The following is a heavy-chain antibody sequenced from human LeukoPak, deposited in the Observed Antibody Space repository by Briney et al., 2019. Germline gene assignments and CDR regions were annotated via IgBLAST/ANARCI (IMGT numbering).Heavy chain of an antibody. J-gene: IGHJ4*02. CDR2: ISSSGNTI. V-gene: IGHV3-48*03. CDR3: ARDHGAY. CDR1: GFTFSSYE. D-gene: IGHD3-10*01. Sequence: AGGSLRLSCAASGFTFSSYEMKWVRQAPGKGLECVSFISSSGNTIYYADSVKGRFTISRDSAKNSLYLQMNSLRAEDSAIYYCARDHGAYWGQGTLVTVSS.